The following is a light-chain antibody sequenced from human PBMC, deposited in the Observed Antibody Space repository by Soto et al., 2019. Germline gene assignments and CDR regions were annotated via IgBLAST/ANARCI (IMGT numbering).Light chain of an antibody. CDR2: DAS. Sequence: EIVLTQSPATLSLSPGERATLSCRASQSISSSLAWYQQKPGQAPRLLIYDASTRATGFPARFSGSGSGSDFNLTIGSLEPENFAVYYCQQRSEWPRTFGQGTKVESK. J-gene: IGKJ1*01. CDR1: QSISSS. V-gene: IGKV3-11*01. CDR3: QQRSEWPRT.